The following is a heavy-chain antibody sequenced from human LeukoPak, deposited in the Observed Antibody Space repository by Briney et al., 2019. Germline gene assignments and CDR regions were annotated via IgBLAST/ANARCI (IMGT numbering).Heavy chain of an antibody. J-gene: IGHJ4*02. CDR1: GGTFSSFA. CDR3: ARDPGGGGNSVVYYY. CDR2: IIPIFGTA. V-gene: IGHV1-69*13. D-gene: IGHD4-23*01. Sequence: GASVKVSCNASGGTFSSFAISWVRQAPGQGLEWMGGIIPIFGTANYAQKFQGRVTITADESTSTAYMELSSLRSEDTAVYYCARDPGGGGNSVVYYYWGQGTLVTVSS.